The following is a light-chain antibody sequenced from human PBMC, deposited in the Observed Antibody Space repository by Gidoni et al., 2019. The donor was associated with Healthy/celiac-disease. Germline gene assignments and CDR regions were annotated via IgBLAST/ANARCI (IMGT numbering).Light chain of an antibody. Sequence: DIQMTQSPSSLSASVGDSVTITCRASQDMSNYLAWYQLESGKVPKLLIYGSSTLQSGVPSRFSGSGSGTDFTLTINGLQPEDVATYYCQRCNSAPYTFGQGTKLEI. CDR2: GSS. J-gene: IGKJ2*01. CDR3: QRCNSAPYT. V-gene: IGKV1-27*01. CDR1: QDMSNY.